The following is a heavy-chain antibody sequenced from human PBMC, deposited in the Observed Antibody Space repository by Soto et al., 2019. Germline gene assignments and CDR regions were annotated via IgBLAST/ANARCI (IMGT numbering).Heavy chain of an antibody. J-gene: IGHJ4*02. CDR3: AHRQDRYCSGGSCPLFDY. CDR1: GFSLSTSGVG. D-gene: IGHD2-15*01. V-gene: IGHV2-5*02. CDR2: IYWDDDK. Sequence: QITLKESGPPLVKPTQTLTLTCTFSGFSLSTSGVGVGWIRQPPGKALEWLALIYWDDDKRYRSSLKSRLTITKDTSKNQVVLTTTNMDPVDTATYYCAHRQDRYCSGGSCPLFDYWGQGILVTVSS.